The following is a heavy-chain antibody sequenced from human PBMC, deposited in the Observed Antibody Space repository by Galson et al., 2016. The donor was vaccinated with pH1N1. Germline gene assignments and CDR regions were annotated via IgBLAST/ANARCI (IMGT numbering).Heavy chain of an antibody. V-gene: IGHV3-74*01. CDR1: GFPLSSHW. J-gene: IGHJ6*02. CDR3: ARGLLSENDVGMDV. CDR2: IKSDASKI. D-gene: IGHD1-1*01. Sequence: SLRLSCAASGFPLSSHWFYWVRHAPGKGLVWVSRIKSDASKIYYADFVRGRFTISRDNAKDTVFLEMNSLRVEDTAVYYCARGLLSENDVGMDVWGQGTTVIVSS.